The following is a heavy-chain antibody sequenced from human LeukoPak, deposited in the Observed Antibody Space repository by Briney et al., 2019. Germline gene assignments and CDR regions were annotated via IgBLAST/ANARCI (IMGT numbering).Heavy chain of an antibody. Sequence: PGGSLRLSCAASGFTFSSYWMSWVRQAPGKGLEWVANIKQDGSEKYYVDSVKGRFTISRDNAKNSLYLQMNSLRAEDTAVYYCAKYSSSSARDPYYYYYGMDVWGQGTTVTVSS. D-gene: IGHD6-6*01. CDR2: IKQDGSEK. CDR3: AKYSSSSARDPYYYYYGMDV. CDR1: GFTFSSYW. J-gene: IGHJ6*02. V-gene: IGHV3-7*03.